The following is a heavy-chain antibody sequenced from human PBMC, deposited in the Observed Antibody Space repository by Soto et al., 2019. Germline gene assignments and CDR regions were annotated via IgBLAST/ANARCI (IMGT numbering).Heavy chain of an antibody. J-gene: IGHJ6*02. Sequence: GESLKISCKGSGYTFTNYWIGWVRQMPGKGLEWMGIIYPGDSDTKYNPSFQGQVTISADKSITTTYLQWSSLEASDTAIYYCAASIFYYGMDVWGQGTTVTVSS. CDR3: AASIFYYGMDV. CDR2: IYPGDSDT. CDR1: GYTFTNYW. V-gene: IGHV5-51*01.